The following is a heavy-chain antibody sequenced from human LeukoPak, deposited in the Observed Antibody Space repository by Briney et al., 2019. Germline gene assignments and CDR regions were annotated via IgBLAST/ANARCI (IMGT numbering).Heavy chain of an antibody. CDR1: GGSFSGYY. V-gene: IGHV4-34*01. CDR3: ARAHVITFGGVKRRSGRWFDP. CDR2: INHSGST. Sequence: SETLSLTRAVYGGSFSGYYWSWIRQPPGKGLEWIGEINHSGSTNYNPSLKSRVTISVETSKNQFSLKLSSVTAADTAVYYCARAHVITFGGVKRRSGRWFDPWGQGTLVTVSS. J-gene: IGHJ5*02. D-gene: IGHD3-16*01.